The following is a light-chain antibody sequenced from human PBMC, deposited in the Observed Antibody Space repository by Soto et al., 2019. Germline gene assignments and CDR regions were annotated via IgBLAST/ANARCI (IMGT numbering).Light chain of an antibody. CDR3: HQYGSSPWT. CDR2: GAS. CDR1: QSVSSSY. V-gene: IGKV3-20*01. J-gene: IGKJ1*01. Sequence: EIVLTQSPGTLSLSPGERATLSCRASQSVSSSYLAWYQQKPGQAPRLLIYGASSMATGIPNRVSGSGSGTDFTLTISRLEPEDFALYYCHQYGSSPWTFGQGTNVEIK.